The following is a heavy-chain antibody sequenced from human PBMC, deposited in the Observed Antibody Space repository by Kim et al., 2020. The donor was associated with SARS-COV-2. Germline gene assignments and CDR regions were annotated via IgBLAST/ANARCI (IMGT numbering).Heavy chain of an antibody. V-gene: IGHV3-74*01. Sequence: GSTANYADSVKGRFTISRDNAKNTLYLQMNSRRAEDTAVYYCARGGGPDYWGQGTLVTVSS. CDR2: GSTA. CDR3: ARGGGPDY. J-gene: IGHJ4*02. D-gene: IGHD2-15*01.